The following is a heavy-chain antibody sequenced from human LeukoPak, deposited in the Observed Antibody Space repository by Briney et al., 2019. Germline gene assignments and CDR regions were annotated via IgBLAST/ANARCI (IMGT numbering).Heavy chain of an antibody. J-gene: IGHJ5*02. CDR2: INPNSGDT. CDR1: GYTFTGYY. V-gene: IGHV1-2*02. CDR3: ARGLGWDSGTYLGA. D-gene: IGHD1-26*01. Sequence: ASVKVPCTAAGYTFTGYYMHWMRQAPRQGLEWMGWINPNSGDTNYAQKFQGRVSMTKDTSISTAYMDLSGLRSDDTALYYCARGLGWDSGTYLGAWGQGTLVTVSS.